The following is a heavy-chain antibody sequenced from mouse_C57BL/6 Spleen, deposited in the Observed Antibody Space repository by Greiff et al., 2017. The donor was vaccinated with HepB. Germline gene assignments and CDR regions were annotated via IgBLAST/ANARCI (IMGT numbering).Heavy chain of an antibody. CDR1: GYTFTSYW. Sequence: QVQLKESGTELVKPGASVKLSCKASGYTFTSYWMHWVKQRPGQGLEWIGNINPSNGGTNYNEKFKSKATLTVDKSSSTAYMQLSGLTCEDSAVYYCARRGAGRESLYYFDYWGQGTTLTVSS. CDR3: ARRGAGRESLYYFDY. CDR2: INPSNGGT. V-gene: IGHV1-53*01. J-gene: IGHJ2*01. D-gene: IGHD4-1*01.